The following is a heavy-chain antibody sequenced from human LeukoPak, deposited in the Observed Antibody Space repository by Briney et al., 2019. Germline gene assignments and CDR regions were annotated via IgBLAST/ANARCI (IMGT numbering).Heavy chain of an antibody. CDR3: ASLRSFDS. CDR1: GFTFRGFL. J-gene: IGHJ4*02. D-gene: IGHD3-10*01. V-gene: IGHV3-7*03. CDR2: IKQDGSEK. Sequence: GGSLRLSCAASGFTFRGFLMSWVRQIPGKGLGWVANIKQDGSEKYYADALKGRFTISRDKSKNTLYLQMSSLRADDTAVYYCASLRSFDSWGQGTLVTVSS.